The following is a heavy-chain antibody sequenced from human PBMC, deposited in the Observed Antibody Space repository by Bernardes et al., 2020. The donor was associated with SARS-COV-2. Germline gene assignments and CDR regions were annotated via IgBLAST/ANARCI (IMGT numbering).Heavy chain of an antibody. J-gene: IGHJ4*02. D-gene: IGHD5-18*01. CDR2: IRNRDHSYSI. CDR1: GFTFSDHY. Sequence: GGSLRLSCDASGFTFSDHYIDWVRQAPGKGLEWVGRIRNRDHSYSIEYAASVNGRFTISRDDSKSSLFLQMNSLKTEDTAVYYCARDEGGYIYGLDYWGQGTLVTVSS. V-gene: IGHV3-72*01. CDR3: ARDEGGYIYGLDY.